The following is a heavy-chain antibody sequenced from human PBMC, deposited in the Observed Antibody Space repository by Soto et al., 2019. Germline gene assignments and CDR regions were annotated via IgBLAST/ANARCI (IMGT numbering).Heavy chain of an antibody. CDR1: GGSISSSSYY. Sequence: SETLSLTCTVSGGSISSSSYYWGWIRQPPGKGLEWIGSIYYSGSTYYNPSLKSRVTISVDTSKNQFSLKLSSVTAADTAVYYCARHAVVKRFLEWLRAGFDPWGQGTLVTVSS. J-gene: IGHJ5*02. CDR3: ARHAVVKRFLEWLRAGFDP. V-gene: IGHV4-39*01. D-gene: IGHD3-3*01. CDR2: IYYSGST.